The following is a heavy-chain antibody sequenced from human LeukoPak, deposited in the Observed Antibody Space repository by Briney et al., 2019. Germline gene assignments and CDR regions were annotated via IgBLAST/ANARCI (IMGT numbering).Heavy chain of an antibody. CDR3: AKDMCSSTSCSRRAFDI. Sequence: GRFLRLSCAASGFTFSSFAMHWVREAPGKGLEWVAGISYDGSNKYYADSVKGRFTISRDNSENTLYLQMNSLRAEDTAVFYCAKDMCSSTSCSRRAFDIWGQGTMVTVSS. CDR1: GFTFSSFA. D-gene: IGHD2-2*01. CDR2: ISYDGSNK. V-gene: IGHV3-30-3*01. J-gene: IGHJ3*02.